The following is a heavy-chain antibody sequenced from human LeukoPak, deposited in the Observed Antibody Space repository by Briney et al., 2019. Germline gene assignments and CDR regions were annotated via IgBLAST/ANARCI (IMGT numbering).Heavy chain of an antibody. V-gene: IGHV3-30*03. Sequence: PGGSLRLSCAASGFRFSSYGMHWVRQAPGKGLEWVAVISDDGIKIYYGDSVKGRFTISRDNSKNTLYLQMNSLRAEDTAVYYCARGPFCSGVSCYPGGFDPWGQGTLVTVSS. CDR1: GFRFSSYG. CDR3: ARGPFCSGVSCYPGGFDP. CDR2: ISDDGIKI. D-gene: IGHD2-15*01. J-gene: IGHJ5*02.